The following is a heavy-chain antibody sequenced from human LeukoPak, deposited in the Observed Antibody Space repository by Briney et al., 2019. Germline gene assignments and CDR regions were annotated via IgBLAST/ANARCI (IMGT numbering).Heavy chain of an antibody. CDR3: ARGHSGSYYGY. V-gene: IGHV4-4*07. D-gene: IGHD1-26*01. Sequence: SETLSLTCTVSGSSMNNFYWTWIRQPAGKGLEWIGRIQTRGSTNYNPSLRSRVTMSLDTSKNQFSLSLSSVTAADTAVYYCARGHSGSYYGYWGQGTLVTVSS. CDR1: GSSMNNFY. J-gene: IGHJ4*02. CDR2: IQTRGST.